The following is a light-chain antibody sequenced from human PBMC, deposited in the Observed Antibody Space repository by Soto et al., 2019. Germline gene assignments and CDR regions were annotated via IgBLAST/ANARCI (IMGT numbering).Light chain of an antibody. CDR3: QQRSHWPPYT. Sequence: EIVLTQSPATLSLSPGERATLSCMASQSVSSYLAWYQQKPGQAPRLLLYDASNRATGIPARFSGSGSGTDFTLTISRLEPEDFAVYYCQQRSHWPPYTFGQGKKLEIK. V-gene: IGKV3-11*01. CDR1: QSVSSY. CDR2: DAS. J-gene: IGKJ2*01.